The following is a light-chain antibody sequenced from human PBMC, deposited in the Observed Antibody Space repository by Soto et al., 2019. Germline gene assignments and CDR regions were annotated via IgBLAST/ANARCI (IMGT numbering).Light chain of an antibody. V-gene: IGKV1-39*01. CDR2: AAS. CDR1: QSISIY. J-gene: IGKJ5*01. CDR3: QQSYSTPID. Sequence: DIQMTQSPCSLSASVLERVTITCLASQSISIYLNWYQQKPGKAPKLLIYAASSLQSGVPSRFSGSGSGTDFTLTISSLQPEDFATYYCQQSYSTPIDFGQGTRLEIK.